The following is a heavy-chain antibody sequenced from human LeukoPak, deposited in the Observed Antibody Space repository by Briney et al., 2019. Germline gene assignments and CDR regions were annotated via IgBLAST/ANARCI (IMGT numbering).Heavy chain of an antibody. CDR1: GGSFSISY. CDR2: IYHSGGA. J-gene: IGHJ4*02. Sequence: PSETLSLTCGVSGGSFSISYWSWIRQPPGKGLEWIGQIYHSGGANYNPSLRSRVTISIDTSKNQLSLQLSSVTAADTAIYYCAREGIPGSGYYYRPFDDWGQGNMVTVSS. CDR3: AREGIPGSGYYYRPFDD. V-gene: IGHV4-34*01. D-gene: IGHD3-22*01.